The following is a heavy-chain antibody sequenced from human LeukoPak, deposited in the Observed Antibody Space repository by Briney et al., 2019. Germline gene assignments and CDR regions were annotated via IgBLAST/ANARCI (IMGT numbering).Heavy chain of an antibody. CDR2: IIPIFGTA. Sequence: GASVKVSCEASGGTFSSYAISWVRQAPGQGLEWMGGIIPIFGTANYAQKFQGRVTITADESTSTAYMELSSLRSEDTAVYYCVTFNYYGSGSLYPFDYWGQGTLVTVSS. CDR1: GGTFSSYA. D-gene: IGHD3-10*01. V-gene: IGHV1-69*13. CDR3: VTFNYYGSGSLYPFDY. J-gene: IGHJ4*02.